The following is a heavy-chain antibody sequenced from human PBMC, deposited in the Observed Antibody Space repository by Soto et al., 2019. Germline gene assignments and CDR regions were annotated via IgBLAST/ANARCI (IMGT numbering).Heavy chain of an antibody. Sequence: VASVKVSCKASGGTFSSYAISWVRQAPGQGLEWMGGIIPIFGTANYAQKFQGRVTITADESTSTAYMELSSLRSEDTAVYYCARSMNPLIVVVPAAALDWFDPWGQGTLVTVSS. D-gene: IGHD2-2*01. CDR2: IIPIFGTA. J-gene: IGHJ5*02. CDR1: GGTFSSYA. CDR3: ARSMNPLIVVVPAAALDWFDP. V-gene: IGHV1-69*13.